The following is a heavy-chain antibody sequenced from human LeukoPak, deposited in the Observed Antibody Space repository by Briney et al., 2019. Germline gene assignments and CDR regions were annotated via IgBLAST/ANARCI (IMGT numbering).Heavy chain of an antibody. CDR2: IYYSGST. CDR3: ARAAYYYDSSGTFDY. V-gene: IGHV4-59*01. D-gene: IGHD3-22*01. Sequence: ESSETLSLTCTVSGGSISSYYWSWTRQPPGKGLEWIGYIYYSGSTNYNPSLKSRVTISVDTSKNQFSLKLSSVTAAGTAVYYCARAAYYYDSSGTFDYWGQGTLVTVSS. J-gene: IGHJ4*02. CDR1: GGSISSYY.